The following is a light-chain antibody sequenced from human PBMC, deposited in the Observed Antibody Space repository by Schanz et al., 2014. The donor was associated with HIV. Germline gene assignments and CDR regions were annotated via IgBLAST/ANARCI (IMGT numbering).Light chain of an antibody. CDR3: ASCTISNTWV. J-gene: IGLJ3*02. CDR1: SNDIGAYRY. V-gene: IGLV2-14*03. CDR2: DVS. Sequence: QSALTQPPSASGSPGQSVTISCTGTSNDIGAYRYVSWYQQHPGKAPRLMIYDVSNRPSGVSNRFSASKSDNTASLTISGLQTEDEAYYYCASCTISNTWVFGGGTKLTVL.